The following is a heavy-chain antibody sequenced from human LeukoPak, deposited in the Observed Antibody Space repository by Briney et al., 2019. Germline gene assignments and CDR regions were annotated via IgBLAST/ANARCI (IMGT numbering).Heavy chain of an antibody. CDR1: GFTFSIYW. CDR2: IKEDGSVK. CDR3: ARRWKLSLDV. Sequence: GGSLRLSCAASGFTFSIYWMTWVRQAPGKGLEWVANIKEDGSVKYYVDSVKGRFTISRDNANKSLYLQMNNLRGEDTAVYFCARRWKLSLDVWGQGTTVTVSS. J-gene: IGHJ6*02. D-gene: IGHD5-24*01. V-gene: IGHV3-7*01.